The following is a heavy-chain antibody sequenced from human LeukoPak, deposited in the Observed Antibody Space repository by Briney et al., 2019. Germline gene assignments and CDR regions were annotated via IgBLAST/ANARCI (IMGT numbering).Heavy chain of an antibody. Sequence: PSETLSLTCTVSGGSISSGSDYWTWVRQPAGKGLEWIGHIYTSGSTNYNPSLKSRVTISGDTSKNQFSLELFSVTAADTAVYYCARGLTYYDAFDYWGQGTLVTVSP. D-gene: IGHD3-22*01. V-gene: IGHV4-61*09. CDR1: GGSISSGSDY. CDR2: IYTSGST. CDR3: ARGLTYYDAFDY. J-gene: IGHJ4*02.